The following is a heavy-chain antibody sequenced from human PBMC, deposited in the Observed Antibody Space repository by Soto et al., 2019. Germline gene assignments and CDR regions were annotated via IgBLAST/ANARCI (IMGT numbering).Heavy chain of an antibody. V-gene: IGHV3-11*01. CDR3: AGANYDILTGYSDY. Sequence: GGSLRLSCAASGFTFSDFYMTWIRQAPGKGLEWLSYISNSGSTIYYSDSVKGRFTISRDNAKKSLYLQMNSLRAEDTAIYYCAGANYDILTGYSDYWGQGTLVTVSS. CDR2: ISNSGSTI. J-gene: IGHJ4*02. CDR1: GFTFSDFY. D-gene: IGHD3-9*01.